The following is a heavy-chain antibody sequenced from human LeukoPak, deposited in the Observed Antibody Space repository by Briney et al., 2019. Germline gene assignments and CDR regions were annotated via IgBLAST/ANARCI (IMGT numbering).Heavy chain of an antibody. CDR2: MYHSGST. D-gene: IGHD3-16*02. J-gene: IGHJ4*02. Sequence: SETLSLTCTVSNYSISTDYYWGWIRQPPGKGLEWIGTMYHSGSTYYNPSLKSRVTISVDTSKNQFSLKLSSVTAADTAVYYCARYDVWGSYRAFDYWGQGTLVTVSS. CDR1: NYSISTDYY. CDR3: ARYDVWGSYRAFDY. V-gene: IGHV4-38-2*02.